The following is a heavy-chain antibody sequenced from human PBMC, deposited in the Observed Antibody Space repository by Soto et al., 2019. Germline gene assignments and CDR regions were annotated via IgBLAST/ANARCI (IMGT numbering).Heavy chain of an antibody. J-gene: IGHJ4*02. CDR2: INGDGSTT. CDR1: GFTFSSYS. CDR3: ARVPSIFCIGTNCRPPV. V-gene: IGHV3-74*01. D-gene: IGHD2-2*01. Sequence: PGGSLRLSCAASGFTFSSYSMHWVRQAPGKGLVWVSHINGDGSTTTYADSVKGRFTISRDNAKNTLSLQMSSLRVEDTAVYYCARVPSIFCIGTNCRPPVWAQRTLVTVSS.